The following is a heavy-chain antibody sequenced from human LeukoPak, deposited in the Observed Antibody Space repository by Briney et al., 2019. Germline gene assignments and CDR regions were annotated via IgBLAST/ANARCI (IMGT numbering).Heavy chain of an antibody. CDR2: ISSNGGST. J-gene: IGHJ3*02. CDR3: VKESGFMVDQNSAFDI. V-gene: IGHV3-64D*06. CDR1: GFTFSSYA. Sequence: GGSLRLSCSASGFTFSSYAMHWVRQAPGKGLEYVSAISSNGGSTYYADSVKGRFTISRDNSKNTLYLQMSSLRAEDTAVYYCVKESGFMVDQNSAFDIWGQGTMVTVSS. D-gene: IGHD4/OR15-4a*01.